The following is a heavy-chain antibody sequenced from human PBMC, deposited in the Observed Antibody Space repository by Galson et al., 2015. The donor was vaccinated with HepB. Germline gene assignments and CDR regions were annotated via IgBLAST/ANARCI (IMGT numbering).Heavy chain of an antibody. CDR3: ARGVDYGSGSYPDY. CDR2: ISYDGSNK. V-gene: IGHV3-30-3*01. CDR1: GFTFSNYD. J-gene: IGHJ4*02. D-gene: IGHD3-10*01. Sequence: SLRLSCAASGFTFSNYDMHWVRQAPGKGLEWVTVISYDGSNKYYADSVKGRFTISRDNSNNTLYLQMNSLRAEDTAVYYCARGVDYGSGSYPDYWGQGTLVAVSS.